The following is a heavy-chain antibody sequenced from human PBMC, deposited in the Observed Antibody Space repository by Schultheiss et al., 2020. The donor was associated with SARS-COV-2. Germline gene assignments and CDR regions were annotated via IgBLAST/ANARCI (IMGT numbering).Heavy chain of an antibody. J-gene: IGHJ4*02. CDR2: IYSDGST. Sequence: GGSLRLSCSASGFTVSSKFMNWVRQAPGKGLEWVSVIYSDGSTHSADSVKGRFTISRDNSKNTLYLQMNSLRAEDTAVYYCANTSPLPYYYDSSGYCWGQGTLVTVSS. CDR1: GFTVSSKF. D-gene: IGHD3-22*01. V-gene: IGHV3-53*01. CDR3: ANTSPLPYYYDSSGYC.